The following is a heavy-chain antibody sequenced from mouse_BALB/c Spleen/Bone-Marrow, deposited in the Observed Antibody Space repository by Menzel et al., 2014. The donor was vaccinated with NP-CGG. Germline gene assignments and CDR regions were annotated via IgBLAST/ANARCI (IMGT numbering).Heavy chain of an antibody. J-gene: IGHJ4*01. D-gene: IGHD3-1*01. CDR1: GYTFTDFA. CDR2: ISPYYVDG. CDR3: ARGGASGLYYYAMDY. V-gene: IGHV1S137*01. Sequence: QVHVKQSGAELVRPGVSVKISCKGSGYTFTDFAIHWVRQSHTKGLEWIGVISPYYVDGGYNQKFKGKATMTIDRSSSTADMELARPTSEDSAIYYCARGGASGLYYYAMDYWGQGTSVTISS.